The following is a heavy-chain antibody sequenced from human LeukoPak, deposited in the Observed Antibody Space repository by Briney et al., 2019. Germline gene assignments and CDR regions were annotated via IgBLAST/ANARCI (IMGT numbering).Heavy chain of an antibody. Sequence: GRSLRLSCAASGFTFDDYAMHWVRQAPGKGLEWVSGISWNSGSIGYADSVMGRFTISRDNAKNSLYLQMNSLRAEDTALYYCAKGGNLFDYWGQGTLVTVSS. J-gene: IGHJ4*02. CDR1: GFTFDDYA. V-gene: IGHV3-9*01. CDR2: ISWNSGSI. CDR3: AKGGNLFDY.